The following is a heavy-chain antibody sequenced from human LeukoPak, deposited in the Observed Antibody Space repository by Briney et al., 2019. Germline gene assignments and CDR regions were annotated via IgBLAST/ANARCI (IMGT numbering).Heavy chain of an antibody. CDR1: GGTSSSYA. CDR2: IIPIFGTA. V-gene: IGHV1-69*13. D-gene: IGHD6-13*01. J-gene: IGHJ5*02. CDR3: ARTGGVTYSSSWYCWFDP. Sequence: ASVTVSCKASGGTSSSYAISWVRQAPGQGLEWMGGIIPIFGTANYAQRFQGRVTITADESTSTAYMELSSLRSEDTAVYYCARTGGVTYSSSWYCWFDPWGQGTLVTVSS.